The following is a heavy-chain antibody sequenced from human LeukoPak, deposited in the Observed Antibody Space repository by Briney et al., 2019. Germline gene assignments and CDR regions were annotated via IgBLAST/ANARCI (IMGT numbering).Heavy chain of an antibody. Sequence: SVKVSCKASGGTFSGYAISWVRQAPGQGLEWMGGIIPIFGTANYAQKFQGRVTITADESTSTAYMELSSLRSEDTAVYYCARGSRDCTNGVCVFYFDYWGQGTLVTVSS. CDR1: GGTFSGYA. CDR3: ARGSRDCTNGVCVFYFDY. CDR2: IIPIFGTA. V-gene: IGHV1-69*13. J-gene: IGHJ4*02. D-gene: IGHD2-8*01.